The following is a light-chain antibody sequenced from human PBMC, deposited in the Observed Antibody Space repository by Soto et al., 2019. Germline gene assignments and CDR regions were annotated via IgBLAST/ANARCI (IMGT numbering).Light chain of an antibody. J-gene: IGLJ2*01. CDR1: SSNIGNNY. CDR3: GTWDSSLSAVV. CDR2: DND. Sequence: QSALTQPPSVSAAPGQKVTISCSGSSSNIGNNYVSWYQQVPGTAPKLLICDNDNRPSGSPDRFSGSKSGTSATLGITGLQTGDEADYYCGTWDSSLSAVVFGGGTQLTVL. V-gene: IGLV1-51*01.